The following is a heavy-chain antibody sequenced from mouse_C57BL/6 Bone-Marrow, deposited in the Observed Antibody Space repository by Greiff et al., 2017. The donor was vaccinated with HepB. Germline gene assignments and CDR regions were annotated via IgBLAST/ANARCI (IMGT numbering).Heavy chain of an antibody. CDR2: ISDGGSYT. V-gene: IGHV5-4*01. CDR1: GFTFSSYA. J-gene: IGHJ2*01. D-gene: IGHD1-1*01. CDR3: AREDGSSYPYFDY. Sequence: DVKLVESGGGLVKPGGSLKLSCAASGFTFSSYAMSWVRQTPEKRLEWVATISDGGSYTYYPDNVKGRFTISRDNAKNNLYLQMSHLKSEDTAMYYCAREDGSSYPYFDYWGQGTTLTVSS.